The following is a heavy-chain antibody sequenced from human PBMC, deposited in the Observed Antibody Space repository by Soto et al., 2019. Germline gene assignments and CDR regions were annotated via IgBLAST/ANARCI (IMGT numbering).Heavy chain of an antibody. D-gene: IGHD4-4*01. Sequence: VPLVQSGAEVKKPGSSVKVSCKASGGSFSSYSYNWVRQAPGQGLEWMGRIIPFGNIANYGQAFQDRLTVSADTTANTVYMELRSLTSEDTALYYCARDTAVTNAAMRMAYWGQGTLVTVSS. CDR2: IIPFGNIA. J-gene: IGHJ4*02. CDR1: GGSFSSYS. V-gene: IGHV1-69*08. CDR3: ARDTAVTNAAMRMAY.